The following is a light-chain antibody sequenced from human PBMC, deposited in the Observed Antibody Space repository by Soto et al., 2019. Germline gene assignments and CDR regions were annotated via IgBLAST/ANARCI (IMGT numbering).Light chain of an antibody. V-gene: IGKV1-5*01. J-gene: IGKJ1*01. CDR1: QSISSW. CDR2: DAS. Sequence: DIQMTQSPSTLSASVGDRVTITCRASQSISSWLAWYQQKPGKAPKLLIYDASSLESGVPSRFSGSGSGTEFTLTICSLQPDDFATYYCQQYNSYSWTFGPGTKVEIK. CDR3: QQYNSYSWT.